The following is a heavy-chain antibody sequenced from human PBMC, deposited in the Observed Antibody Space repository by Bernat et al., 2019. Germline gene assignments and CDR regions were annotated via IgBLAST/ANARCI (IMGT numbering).Heavy chain of an antibody. D-gene: IGHD4-17*01. J-gene: IGHJ4*02. CDR1: GGSISSYY. CDR2: IYYSGST. CDR3: AREADYGDYV. Sequence: QVQLQESGPRLVKPSETLSLTCTVSGGSISSYYWSWIRQPPGKGLEWIGYIYYSGSTNYNPSLKSRVTISVDTSKNQFSLKLSSVTAADTAVYYCAREADYGDYVWGQGTLVTVSS. V-gene: IGHV4-59*01.